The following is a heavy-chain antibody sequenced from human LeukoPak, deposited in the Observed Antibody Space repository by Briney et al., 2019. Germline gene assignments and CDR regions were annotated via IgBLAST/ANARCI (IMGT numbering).Heavy chain of an antibody. J-gene: IGHJ4*02. Sequence: SVKVSCKASGGTFSSYTISWVRQAPGQGLEWMGRIIPILGIANYAQKFQGRVTITADKSTSTAYMELSSLRSDDTAVYYCARSPGFLEWLFPCDYWGQGTLVTVSS. CDR1: GGTFSSYT. CDR2: IIPILGIA. V-gene: IGHV1-69*02. D-gene: IGHD3-3*01. CDR3: ARSPGFLEWLFPCDY.